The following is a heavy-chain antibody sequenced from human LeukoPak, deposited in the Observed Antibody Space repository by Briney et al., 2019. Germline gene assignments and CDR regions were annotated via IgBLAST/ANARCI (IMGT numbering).Heavy chain of an antibody. CDR3: ARGLRSQAAAGTH. V-gene: IGHV4-34*01. D-gene: IGHD6-13*01. J-gene: IGHJ1*01. CDR2: INHSGST. CDR1: GGSFSAYY. Sequence: SETLSLTCAVYGGSFSAYYWSWIRQPPGKGLEWIGEINHSGSTNYNPSLKSRVTISVDTSKNQFPLKLSSVTAADTAVYYCARGLRSQAAAGTHWGRGTLVTVSS.